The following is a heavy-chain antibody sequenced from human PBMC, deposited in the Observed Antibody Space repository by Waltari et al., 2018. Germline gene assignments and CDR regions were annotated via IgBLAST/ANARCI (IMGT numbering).Heavy chain of an antibody. CDR1: GFKFSSHR. CDR2: IWYDGSNT. V-gene: IGHV3-33*01. Sequence: QVQVVESGGGAVQPGQSLRLSCVTSGFKFSSHRFLRVRQAPGKGLEWVAVIWYDGSNTDYRESVKGRFTISRDNVKNTVDLQMNNLRVEDTAVYYCARPAWNDPPYYYGMDVWGPGTTVSVSS. CDR3: ARPAWNDPPYYYGMDV. J-gene: IGHJ6*02. D-gene: IGHD1-1*01.